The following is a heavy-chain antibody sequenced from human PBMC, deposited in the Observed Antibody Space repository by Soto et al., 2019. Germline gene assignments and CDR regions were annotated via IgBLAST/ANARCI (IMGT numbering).Heavy chain of an antibody. CDR3: ARALPAYYYDSSGYFDY. V-gene: IGHV4-34*01. Sequence: XEILSLTFAVYGGSFSGYYWSWIRQPPGKGLEWIGEINHSGSTNYNPSLKSRVTISVDTSKNQFSLKLSSVTAADTAVYYCARALPAYYYDSSGYFDYWGQGTLVSVSS. CDR1: GGSFSGYY. CDR2: INHSGST. D-gene: IGHD3-22*01. J-gene: IGHJ4*02.